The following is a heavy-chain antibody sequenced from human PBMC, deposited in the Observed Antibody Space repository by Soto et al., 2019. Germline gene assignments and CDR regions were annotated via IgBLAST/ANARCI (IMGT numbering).Heavy chain of an antibody. CDR2: INANSGGT. V-gene: IGHV1-2*02. J-gene: IGHJ4*02. CDR1: GYSFSDYY. Sequence: ASVKVSCKASGYSFSDYYMHWVRQAPGQGLEWMGWINANSGGTTYAQKFQGRVTMTRDTSISTAYMELSRLSSDDTAMYYCARLQIAVAGTKWGQGTLVTVSS. D-gene: IGHD6-19*01. CDR3: ARLQIAVAGTK.